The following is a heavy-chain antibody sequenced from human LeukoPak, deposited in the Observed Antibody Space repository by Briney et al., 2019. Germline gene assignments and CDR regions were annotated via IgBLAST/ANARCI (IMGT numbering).Heavy chain of an antibody. J-gene: IGHJ6*02. V-gene: IGHV3-21*01. CDR3: ARVVPAAIIPGYYYYYGMDV. CDR2: ISSSSYI. D-gene: IGHD2-2*02. CDR1: GFTFSSYS. Sequence: GGSLRLSCAASGFTFSSYSMNWVRQAPGKGLEWVSSISSSSYIYYADSVKGRFTISRDNAKNSLYLQMNSLRAEDTAVYYCARVVPAAIIPGYYYYYGMDVWGQGTTVTVSS.